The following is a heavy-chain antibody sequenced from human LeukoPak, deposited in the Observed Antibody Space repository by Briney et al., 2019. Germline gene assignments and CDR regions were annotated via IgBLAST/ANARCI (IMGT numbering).Heavy chain of an antibody. J-gene: IGHJ6*03. Sequence: SETLSLTCTGSGGSISSYYWSWIRQPPGKGLEWIGYIYYSGSTNYNPSLKRRVTISVDTFKNQFSLKLSAVAAADTAVYYCARANDYYYYMDVWGKGTTISVSS. CDR3: ARANDYYYYMDV. CDR1: GGSISSYY. CDR2: IYYSGST. V-gene: IGHV4-59*01.